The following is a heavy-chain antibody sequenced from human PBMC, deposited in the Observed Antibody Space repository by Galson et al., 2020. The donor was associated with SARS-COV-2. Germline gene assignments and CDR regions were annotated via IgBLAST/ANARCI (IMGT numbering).Heavy chain of an antibody. V-gene: IGHV1-69*13. J-gene: IGHJ4*02. CDR2: IIPIFGTA. D-gene: IGHD3-10*01. CDR1: GGTFTSYA. Sequence: SVKVPCKASGGTFTSYAISWVRQAPGQGLEWMGGIIPIFGTANYAQKFQGRVTITADESTSTAYMELRSLRSEDTAVYYCARGSSGRDDYWGQGTRVTVSS. CDR3: ARGSSGRDDY.